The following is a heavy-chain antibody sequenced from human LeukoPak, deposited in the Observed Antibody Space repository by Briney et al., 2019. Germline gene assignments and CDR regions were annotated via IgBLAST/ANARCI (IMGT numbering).Heavy chain of an antibody. CDR1: GFTFSSYS. CDR2: ISSSSSYI. V-gene: IGHV3-21*01. Sequence: GGSLRLSCAASGFTFSSYSMNWVRQAPGKGLEWVSSISSSSSYIYYADSVKGRFTVSRDNAKNSPYLQMNSLRAEDTAVYYCARDERTSSSFDYWGQGTLVTVSS. CDR3: ARDERTSSSFDY. J-gene: IGHJ4*02.